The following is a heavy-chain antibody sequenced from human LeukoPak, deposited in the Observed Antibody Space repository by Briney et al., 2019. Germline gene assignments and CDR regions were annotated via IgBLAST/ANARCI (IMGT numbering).Heavy chain of an antibody. J-gene: IGHJ5*02. V-gene: IGHV1-69*13. Sequence: GASVKVSCKVSGYTLTELSMHWVRQAPGQGLEWVGGIIPIFGTANYAQKFQGRVTITADESTSTAYMELSSLRSEDTAVYYCARFPSEPTTQCGGDCSSGWFDPWGQGTLVTVSS. D-gene: IGHD2-21*02. CDR1: GYTLTELS. CDR3: ARFPSEPTTQCGGDCSSGWFDP. CDR2: IIPIFGTA.